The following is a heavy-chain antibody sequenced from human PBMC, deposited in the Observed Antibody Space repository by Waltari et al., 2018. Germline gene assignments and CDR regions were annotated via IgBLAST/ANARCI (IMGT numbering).Heavy chain of an antibody. V-gene: IGHV3-21*01. J-gene: IGHJ4*02. CDR1: GFTFSSDS. CDR2: ISSSSSYI. Sequence: EVQLVESGGGLVKPGGSLRLSCAASGFTFSSDSMNWVRQAPGKGLEWVSSISSSSSYIYYADSVKGRFTISRDNAKNSLYLQMNSLRAEDTAVYYCARPRAAAGLGGYWGQGTLVTVSS. CDR3: ARPRAAAGLGGY. D-gene: IGHD6-13*01.